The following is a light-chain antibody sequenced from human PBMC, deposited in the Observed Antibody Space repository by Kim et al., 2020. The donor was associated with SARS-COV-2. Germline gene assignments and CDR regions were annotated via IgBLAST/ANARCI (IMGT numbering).Light chain of an antibody. J-gene: IGKJ2*01. CDR1: QSVSIN. Sequence: IVMTQSPATLSVSPGERAILSCRASQSVSINLAWYQQKPGQAPRLLIYGTSTRATGIPARFSGSGSGTDFALTISSLQSEDFAVYFCHQYNNWPRTFGQGTKLEIK. CDR2: GTS. CDR3: HQYNNWPRT. V-gene: IGKV3-15*01.